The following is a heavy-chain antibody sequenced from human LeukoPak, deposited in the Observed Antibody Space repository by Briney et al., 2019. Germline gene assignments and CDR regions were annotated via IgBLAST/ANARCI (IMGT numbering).Heavy chain of an antibody. V-gene: IGHV3-23*01. CDR3: ARLMGERSLFDY. Sequence: PGGSLRLSCAASGFTFSSNVMSWVRQAPGKGLEWVSVISGSGGSTYYADSVKGRLTISGDNAKNSLYLQMNSLRAEDTAVYYCARLMGERSLFDYWGQGVLVTVSS. J-gene: IGHJ4*02. CDR2: ISGSGGST. D-gene: IGHD1-26*01. CDR1: GFTFSSNV.